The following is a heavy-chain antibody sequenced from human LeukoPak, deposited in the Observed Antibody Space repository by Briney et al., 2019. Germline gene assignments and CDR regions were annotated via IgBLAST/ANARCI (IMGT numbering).Heavy chain of an antibody. Sequence: ASVKVSCKASGYTFTGYYMHWVRQAPGQGLEWMGWINPNSGGTNYAQKFQGRVTMTRDTSISTAYMELSRLRSDDTAAYYCARDKFAPTTVTHGGWFDPWGQGTLVTVSS. CDR1: GYTFTGYY. CDR3: ARDKFAPTTVTHGGWFDP. D-gene: IGHD4-17*01. V-gene: IGHV1-2*02. CDR2: INPNSGGT. J-gene: IGHJ5*02.